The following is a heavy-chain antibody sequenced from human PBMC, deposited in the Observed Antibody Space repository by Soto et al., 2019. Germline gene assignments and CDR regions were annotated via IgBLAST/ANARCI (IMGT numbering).Heavy chain of an antibody. CDR1: GYSFKNYA. CDR2: SNEGSGNT. Sequence: QVQLVQSGAEVKRPGASVRISCRTTGYSFKNYAIHWVRQAPGQKLEWMGWSNEGSGNTRYSQKFQGRISITRDASASTAYMELSSLTSKATAIYYCARDDRTISGVVTLDYWGPGTLVTVSS. V-gene: IGHV1-3*01. CDR3: ARDDRTISGVVTLDY. J-gene: IGHJ4*02. D-gene: IGHD3-3*01.